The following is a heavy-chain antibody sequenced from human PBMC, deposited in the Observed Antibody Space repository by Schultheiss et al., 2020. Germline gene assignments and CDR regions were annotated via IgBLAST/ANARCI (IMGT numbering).Heavy chain of an antibody. Sequence: SGPTLVKPTQTLTLTCSFSGFSLSTSGVGVGWIRQPPGKALEWLALIYWDDDKRYSPSLKSRLTITKDTSKNQVVLTMTNMDPVDTATYYCAQLRLHYYMDVWGKGTTVTVSS. CDR2: IYWDDDK. CDR1: GFSLSTSGVG. J-gene: IGHJ6*03. V-gene: IGHV2-5*02. D-gene: IGHD2-15*01. CDR3: AQLRLHYYMDV.